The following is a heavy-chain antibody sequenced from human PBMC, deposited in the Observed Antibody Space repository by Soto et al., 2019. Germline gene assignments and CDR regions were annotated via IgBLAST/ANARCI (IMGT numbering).Heavy chain of an antibody. V-gene: IGHV4-34*01. Sequence: PSETLSLTCAVYGGSFSGYYWSWIRQPPGKGLEWIGESNYRGTTNYNPSLKRRVTISVDTSKNQFSLKLSSVTAADTAVYYCARRRGLYYDSSGNFDYWGQGTLVTVSS. CDR2: SNYRGTT. CDR1: GGSFSGYY. CDR3: ARRRGLYYDSSGNFDY. D-gene: IGHD3-22*01. J-gene: IGHJ4*02.